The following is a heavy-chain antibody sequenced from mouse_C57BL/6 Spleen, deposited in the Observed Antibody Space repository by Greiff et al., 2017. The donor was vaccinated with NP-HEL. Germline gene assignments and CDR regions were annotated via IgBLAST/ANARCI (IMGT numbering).Heavy chain of an antibody. CDR3: ARRKVYYGNYDYAMDD. V-gene: IGHV1-53*01. D-gene: IGHD2-1*01. CDR2: INPSNGGT. J-gene: IGHJ4*01. Sequence: QVQLQQPGTELVKPGASVKLSCKASGYTFTSYWMHWVKQRPGQGLEWIGNINPSNGGTNYNEKFKSKATLTVDKSSSTAYMQLSSLTSEDSAVYYCARRKVYYGNYDYAMDDWGQGTSVTVSS. CDR1: GYTFTSYW.